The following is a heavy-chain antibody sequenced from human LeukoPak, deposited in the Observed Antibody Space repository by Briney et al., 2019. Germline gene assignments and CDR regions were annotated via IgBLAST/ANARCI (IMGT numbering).Heavy chain of an antibody. CDR1: GLTFNIYI. V-gene: IGHV3-48*04. CDR2: ISSSSNII. J-gene: IGHJ4*02. Sequence: GGSLRLSCVASGLTFNIYIMNWVRQAPGKGLEWVSYISSSSNIIYYADSVKGRFTISTDNAKNSLYLQMTGMRGEDTAVYYCASPREIRGHRSSWLPPFDYWGQGTLVTVSS. CDR3: ASPREIRGHRSSWLPPFDY. D-gene: IGHD6-13*01.